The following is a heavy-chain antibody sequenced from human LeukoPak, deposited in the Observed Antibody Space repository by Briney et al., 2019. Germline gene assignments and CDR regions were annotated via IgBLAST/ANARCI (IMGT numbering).Heavy chain of an antibody. Sequence: SVKVSCKASGGTFSSYAISWVRQAPGHGLEWMGRIIPLFGIANYAQKFQGRVTITADKSTSTAYMELRSLRSEDTAVYYCARGGTAMVNFGNYYYGMDVWGQGTTVTVSS. CDR2: IIPLFGIA. J-gene: IGHJ6*02. V-gene: IGHV1-69*04. CDR3: ARGGTAMVNFGNYYYGMDV. D-gene: IGHD5-18*01. CDR1: GGTFSSYA.